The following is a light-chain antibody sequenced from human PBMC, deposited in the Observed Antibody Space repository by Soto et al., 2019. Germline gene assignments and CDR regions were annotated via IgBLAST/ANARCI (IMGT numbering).Light chain of an antibody. CDR2: LNSDGSH. Sequence: QLVLTQSPSASASLGASVKLTCTLSSGHSNYAIAWHQQQSEKGPRYLMKLNSDGSHSKGDGSPDRFSGSSSGAERYLTLSGRQSEDEADSYCQTWGSGIVVFGGGTKRTVL. J-gene: IGLJ2*01. CDR1: SGHSNYA. CDR3: QTWGSGIVV. V-gene: IGLV4-69*01.